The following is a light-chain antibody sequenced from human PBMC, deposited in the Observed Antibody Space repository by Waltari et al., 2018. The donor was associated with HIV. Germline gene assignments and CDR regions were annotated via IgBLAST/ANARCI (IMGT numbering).Light chain of an antibody. CDR1: SSDVGGYNY. J-gene: IGLJ2*01. CDR3: SSYTSSSTLVV. Sequence: QSALTQPASVSGSPGQSITISCTGPSSDVGGYNYASWYQQHPGKAPKLMIYEVSNRPSGVSNRFSGSKSGNTASLTISGLQAEDEADYYCSSYTSSSTLVVFGGGTKLTVL. V-gene: IGLV2-14*01. CDR2: EVS.